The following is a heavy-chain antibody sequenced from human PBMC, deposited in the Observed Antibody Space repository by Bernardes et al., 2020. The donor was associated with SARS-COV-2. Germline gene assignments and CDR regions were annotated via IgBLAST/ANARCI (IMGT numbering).Heavy chain of an antibody. Sequence: SETLSLTCTVSGGSISSSNYYWGWIRQAPGKGLEWIGSIYSSGTTYYNPSLQGRVIESVDTTENQFSLRLSFVTAADTAVYYCAGSPCGIDCYIGGLRSWDYGMDVWGQGTTVTVSS. D-gene: IGHD2-21*02. J-gene: IGHJ6*02. CDR1: GGSISSSNYY. V-gene: IGHV4-39*01. CDR2: IYSSGTT. CDR3: AGSPCGIDCYIGGLRSWDYGMDV.